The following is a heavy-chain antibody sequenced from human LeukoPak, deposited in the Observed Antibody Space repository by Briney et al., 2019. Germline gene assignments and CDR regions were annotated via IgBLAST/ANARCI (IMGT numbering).Heavy chain of an antibody. CDR1: GYTFTGYY. CDR3: ARASITMIVAEPREYWFDP. J-gene: IGHJ5*02. V-gene: IGHV1-2*02. CDR2: INPNSGGT. Sequence: ASVKVSCKASGYTFTGYYMHWVRQAPGQGLEWMGWINPNSGGTNYAQKFQGRVTMTRDTSISTAYMELSRLRSDDTAVYYCARASITMIVAEPREYWFDPWGQGTLVTVSS. D-gene: IGHD3-22*01.